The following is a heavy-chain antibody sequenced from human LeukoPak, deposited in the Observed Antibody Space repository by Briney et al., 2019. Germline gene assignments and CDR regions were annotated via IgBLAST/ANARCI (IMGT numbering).Heavy chain of an antibody. V-gene: IGHV3-33*01. CDR3: ARPLVGDALDY. CDR1: GFTFSRYG. Sequence: GGSLRLSCAASGFTFSRYGMHWVRQAPGKGLEWVAVIWYDGSNEYYADSVKGRFTIFRDNSKNTLHLQMNSLRAEDTAVYYCARPLVGDALDYWGQGTLSPSPQ. CDR2: IWYDGSNE. D-gene: IGHD1-26*01. J-gene: IGHJ4*02.